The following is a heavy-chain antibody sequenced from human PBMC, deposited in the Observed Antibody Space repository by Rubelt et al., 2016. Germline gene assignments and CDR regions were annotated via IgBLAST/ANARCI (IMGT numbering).Heavy chain of an antibody. Sequence: QVQLVESGGGVVQPGRSLRLSCAASGFTFSSYGMHWVRQAPGKGLEWVAVISYDGSNNYYADSVKGRFTISRDNSKNTLYLQMNSLRAEDTAVYYCAKDRRVLGYFDYWGQGTLVTVSS. CDR3: AKDRRVLGYFDY. CDR2: ISYDGSNN. J-gene: IGHJ4*02. CDR1: GFTFSSYG. V-gene: IGHV3-30*18. D-gene: IGHD6-19*01.